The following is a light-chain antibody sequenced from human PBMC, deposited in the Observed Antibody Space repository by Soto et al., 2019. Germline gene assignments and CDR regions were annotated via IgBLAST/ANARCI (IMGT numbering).Light chain of an antibody. CDR1: SSDIGAFDL. Sequence: QSALTQPASVSGSPGQSITISCTGSSSDIGAFDLVSWYQQHPGKAPKVLIYDVNVQPSGVSNRFSGSKSGNTASLTISGLQAEDEADYYCSSYTITSTRLFGTGTKVTVL. V-gene: IGLV2-14*01. CDR3: SSYTITSTRL. J-gene: IGLJ1*01. CDR2: DVN.